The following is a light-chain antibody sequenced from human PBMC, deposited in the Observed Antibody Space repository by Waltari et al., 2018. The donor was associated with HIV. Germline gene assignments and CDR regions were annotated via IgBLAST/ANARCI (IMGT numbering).Light chain of an antibody. J-gene: IGLJ3*02. CDR3: QVWDSSRDHWV. CDR2: DDS. V-gene: IGLV3-21*02. CDR1: NIPIKT. Sequence: SYVLTQPPSVSLAPGQTARITCEGDNIPIKTAHWYPQKPGQVPVLVIYDDSDRPSGIPERFSGSNSGNTATLTISRVEAGDEADYYCQVWDSSRDHWVFGGGTKLTVL.